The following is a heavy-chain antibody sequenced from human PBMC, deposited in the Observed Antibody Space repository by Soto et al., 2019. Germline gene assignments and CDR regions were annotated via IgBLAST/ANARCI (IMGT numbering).Heavy chain of an antibody. Sequence: QVQLVQSGAEVKKPGASVKVSCKASGYTFTSYAMHWVRQAPGQRLEWMGWINAGNGNTKYSQKFQGRVTITRDTSASTAYMELSSLRSEDTAVYYWARVDGRVTTPPDYWGQGTLVTVSS. J-gene: IGHJ4*02. D-gene: IGHD4-17*01. CDR3: ARVDGRVTTPPDY. V-gene: IGHV1-3*01. CDR2: INAGNGNT. CDR1: GYTFTSYA.